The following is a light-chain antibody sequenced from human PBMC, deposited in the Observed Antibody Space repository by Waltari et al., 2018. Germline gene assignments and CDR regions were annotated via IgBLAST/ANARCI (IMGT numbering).Light chain of an antibody. CDR1: HSISNN. CDR3: QQYNNWPPVFT. Sequence: DIVLSPPPATLAVYPGERATLPCRASHSISNNLAWYQQKPGQAPRLLISGASARATGIPARFSGSGSGTEFTLTISSLQSEDFAIYYCQQYNNWPPVFTFGPGTKVDF. V-gene: IGKV3-15*01. J-gene: IGKJ3*01. CDR2: GAS.